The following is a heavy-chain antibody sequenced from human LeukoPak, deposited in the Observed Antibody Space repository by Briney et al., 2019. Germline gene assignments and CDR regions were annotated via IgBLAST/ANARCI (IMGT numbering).Heavy chain of an antibody. CDR1: GGSITTYY. CDR3: TRPNYDFSTYPFDI. J-gene: IGHJ3*02. Sequence: PSETLSLTCTVSGGSITTYYWSWIRQPPGKGLEWIGYIYTSGSTTYNPSLKSRVTISVDTSKNQFSLKLSSVTAADTAPYYCTRPNYDFSTYPFDIWGQGTMVTVSS. D-gene: IGHD3-3*01. CDR2: IYTSGST. V-gene: IGHV4-4*09.